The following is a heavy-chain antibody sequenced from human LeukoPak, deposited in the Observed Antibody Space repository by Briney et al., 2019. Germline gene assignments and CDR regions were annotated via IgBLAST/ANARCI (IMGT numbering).Heavy chain of an antibody. V-gene: IGHV3-7*01. CDR3: ARDAGWGYYDL. J-gene: IGHJ4*02. CDR2: IDKHGNGK. CDR1: GFTFSTSW. D-gene: IGHD1-26*01. Sequence: PGGSLRLSYVASGFTFSTSWVTWVRQAPGTGLEWVANIDKHGNGKYYVDSVKGRFAISRDYASNSVFLQMDSLRAEDTSVYYCARDAGWGYYDLWGQGTPVTVSS.